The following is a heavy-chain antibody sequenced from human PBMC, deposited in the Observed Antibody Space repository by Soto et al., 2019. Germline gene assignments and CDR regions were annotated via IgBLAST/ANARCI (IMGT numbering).Heavy chain of an antibody. CDR2: INPSGGST. Sequence: QVQLVQSGAEVKKPGASVKVSCKASGYTFTSYYMHWVRQAPGQGLEWMGIINPSGGSTSYAQKYQGRVTMTRDTSTSTVYMELSSLRCEDTAVYYCARDSSSPSNYYYYYGMDVWGQGTTVTVSS. CDR1: GYTFTSYY. J-gene: IGHJ6*02. D-gene: IGHD6-6*01. V-gene: IGHV1-46*01. CDR3: ARDSSSPSNYYYYYGMDV.